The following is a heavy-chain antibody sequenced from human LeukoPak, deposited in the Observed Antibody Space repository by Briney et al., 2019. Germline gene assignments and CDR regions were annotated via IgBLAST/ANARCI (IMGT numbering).Heavy chain of an antibody. J-gene: IGHJ6*03. CDR3: ARSPAGANYYLDV. CDR2: ISYDGSNK. CDR1: GFTFSSYA. D-gene: IGHD1-14*01. V-gene: IGHV3-30*04. Sequence: GGSLRLSCAASGFTFSSYAMHWVRQAPGKGLEWVAVISYDGSNKYYADSVKGRFTISRDNAKNSLSLQMNSLRAEDTAVYYCARSPAGANYYLDVWGKGTTVTISS.